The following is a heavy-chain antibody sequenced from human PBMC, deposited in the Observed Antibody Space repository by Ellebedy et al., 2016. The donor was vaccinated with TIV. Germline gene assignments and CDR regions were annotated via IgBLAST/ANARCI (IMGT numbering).Heavy chain of an antibody. J-gene: IGHJ6*02. CDR2: ISYDGSNK. D-gene: IGHD3-10*01. CDR3: ANSGQDYGMDV. CDR1: GFTFSSYG. Sequence: LSLTCAASGFTFSSYGMHWVRQAPGKGLEWVAVISYDGSNKYYADSVKGRFTISRDNSKNTLYLQMNSLRAEDTAVYYCANSGQDYGMDVWGQGTTVTVSS. V-gene: IGHV3-30*18.